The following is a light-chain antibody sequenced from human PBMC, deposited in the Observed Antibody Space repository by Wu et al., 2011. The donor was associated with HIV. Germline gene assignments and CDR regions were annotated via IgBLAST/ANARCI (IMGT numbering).Light chain of an antibody. V-gene: IGKV3-11*01. CDR1: QSVGSS. J-gene: IGKJ1*01. Sequence: EIVLTQSPATLSLSPGERATLSCRASQSVGSSLAWYQQKPGQAPRLLIYDASNGATGIPARFSGSGSGTDFTLTISSLEPEDFVVYYCQQRSNWPRTFGQGTKGGNQT. CDR2: DAS. CDR3: QQRSNWPRT.